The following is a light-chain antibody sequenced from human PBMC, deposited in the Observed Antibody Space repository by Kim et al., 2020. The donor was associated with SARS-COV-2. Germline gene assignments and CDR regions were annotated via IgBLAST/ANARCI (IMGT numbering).Light chain of an antibody. CDR2: DAS. V-gene: IGKV1-33*01. CDR1: QDISNY. J-gene: IGKJ2*01. CDR3: QQYRT. Sequence: PSSLSASVGDRVTITCQASQDISNYLNWYQQKPGKAPKLLIYDASNLETGVPSRFSGSGSGTDFTFTISSLQPEDIATYYCQQYRTFGQGTKLEI.